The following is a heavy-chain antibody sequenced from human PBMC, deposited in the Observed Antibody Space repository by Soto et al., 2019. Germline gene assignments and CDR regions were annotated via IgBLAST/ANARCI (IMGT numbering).Heavy chain of an antibody. Sequence: QVQLVQSGAEVKKPGSSVKVSCKASGGTFSSYPLSWVRQAPGQGLEWMGGIIPIFDITNYAQKFQGRVTITADESTSTAYMELSSLGSDDTAVYYCARPDEGGYSSNHHYYYALDVWGQGTTVTV. CDR3: ARPDEGGYSSNHHYYYALDV. D-gene: IGHD3-22*01. CDR1: GGTFSSYP. J-gene: IGHJ6*02. CDR2: IIPIFDIT. V-gene: IGHV1-69*01.